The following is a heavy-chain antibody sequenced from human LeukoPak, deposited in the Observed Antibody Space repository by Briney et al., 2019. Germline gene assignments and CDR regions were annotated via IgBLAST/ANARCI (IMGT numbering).Heavy chain of an antibody. CDR1: GGSISSSSYY. Sequence: SETLSLTCTVSGGSISSSSYYWGWIRQPPGKGLEWIGSIYYSGSTYYNPSLKSRVTISVDTSKNQFSLKLSSVTAADTAVYYCASPQGVTNYDYWGQGTLVTVSS. D-gene: IGHD4/OR15-4a*01. J-gene: IGHJ4*02. V-gene: IGHV4-39*01. CDR3: ASPQGVTNYDY. CDR2: IYYSGST.